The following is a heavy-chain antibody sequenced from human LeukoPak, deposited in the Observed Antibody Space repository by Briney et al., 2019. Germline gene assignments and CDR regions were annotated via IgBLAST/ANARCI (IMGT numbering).Heavy chain of an antibody. D-gene: IGHD3-22*01. CDR2: ISYDGSEK. Sequence: GGSLRLSCAASGFTFSSYAMHWVRQAPGKGLEWVAVISYDGSEKYYADSVKGRFAISRDNSRDTLYLQVNSLRAEDTAVYYCARVDSSGYYYSFDYWGQGTQVTVSS. V-gene: IGHV3-30*09. CDR3: ARVDSSGYYYSFDY. CDR1: GFTFSSYA. J-gene: IGHJ4*02.